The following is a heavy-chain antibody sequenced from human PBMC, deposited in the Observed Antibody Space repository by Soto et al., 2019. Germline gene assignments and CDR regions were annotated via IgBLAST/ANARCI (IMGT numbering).Heavy chain of an antibody. Sequence: SETLSLTCAVSGYSISGGYYWGWIRQSPGKGLEWIGCISPSGSTYYNPSLKSPVTISVDTSKNHFSLKLSSVTAADTAVYYCPSEWGPSYYYDSTGFKPEYWGQRTQVTVSS. CDR1: GYSISGGYY. V-gene: IGHV4-38-2*01. D-gene: IGHD3-22*01. CDR2: ISPSGST. J-gene: IGHJ4*02. CDR3: PSEWGPSYYYDSTGFKPEY.